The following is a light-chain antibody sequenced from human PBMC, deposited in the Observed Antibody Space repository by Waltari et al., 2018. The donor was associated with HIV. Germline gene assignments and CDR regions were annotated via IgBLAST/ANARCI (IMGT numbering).Light chain of an antibody. CDR2: EVS. CDR1: SSDVGGYNL. CDR3: CAYAGSTTYVI. J-gene: IGLJ2*01. Sequence: QSALTQPASVSGSPGQSINISCPGTSSDVGGYNLVSWYQQHPGKAPKLMIYEVSKRPSGVSNRFSGSKSGNTASLTISGLQAEDEADYYCCAYAGSTTYVIFGGGTKLTVL. V-gene: IGLV2-23*02.